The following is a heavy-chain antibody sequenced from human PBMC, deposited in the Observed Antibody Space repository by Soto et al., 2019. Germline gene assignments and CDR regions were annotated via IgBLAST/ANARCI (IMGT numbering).Heavy chain of an antibody. V-gene: IGHV4-31*03. CDR3: ARYRFSGSRWSKFDY. CDR1: GVTVSSDAYY. CDR2: IYHTGST. J-gene: IGHJ4*02. Sequence: QVQLQQSGPGLVQPSQTLSLTCTVSGVTVSSDAYYWSWIRQRPGRGLEWIGNIYHTGSTYYSLSLKSRVVISLDTSRNQFSLRLTSVTAADTAVYFCARYRFSGSRWSKFDYWGQGTLVTVSS. D-gene: IGHD6-13*01.